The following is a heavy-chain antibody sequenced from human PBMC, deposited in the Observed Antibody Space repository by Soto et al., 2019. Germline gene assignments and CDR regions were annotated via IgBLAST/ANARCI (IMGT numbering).Heavy chain of an antibody. CDR1: GGSFSGYY. Sequence: QVQLQKWGAGLLKPSETLSLTCAVYGGSFSGYYWTWIRQTPGTGLEWIGEINHSGSTNDNPSLKSRGTISVATSKNQVSLKLTSVTAADTDVYYCARDKSTGLFYYCGQGTLVTVSS. D-gene: IGHD2-8*02. CDR2: INHSGST. J-gene: IGHJ4*02. CDR3: ARDKSTGLFYY. V-gene: IGHV4-34*01.